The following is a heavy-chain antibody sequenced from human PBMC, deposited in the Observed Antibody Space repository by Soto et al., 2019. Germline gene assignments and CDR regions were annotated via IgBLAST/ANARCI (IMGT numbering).Heavy chain of an antibody. CDR1: GFTFSSYA. J-gene: IGHJ6*02. V-gene: IGHV3-30-3*01. CDR2: ISYDGSNK. D-gene: IGHD6-19*01. CDR3: ARDPDDRSSGWYAPADYYYGMDV. Sequence: PGGSLRLSCAASGFTFSSYAMHWVRQAPGKGLEWVAVISYDGSNKYYADSVKGRFTISRDNSKNTLYLQMNSLRAEDTAVYYCARDPDDRSSGWYAPADYYYGMDVWGQGTTVTVSS.